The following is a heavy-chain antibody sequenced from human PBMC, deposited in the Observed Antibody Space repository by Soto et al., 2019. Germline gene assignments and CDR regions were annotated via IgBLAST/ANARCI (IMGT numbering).Heavy chain of an antibody. CDR1: GGSFSGYY. Sequence: QVQLQQWGAGLLKPSETLSLTCAVYGGSFSGYYWSWIRQPPGKGLEWIGEINHSGSTNYNPSLKSRVTISVDTSKNQFSLKLSSVTAADTAVYYCARGDPADIVVGVAGSYYMDVWGKGTTVTVSS. J-gene: IGHJ6*03. D-gene: IGHD2-15*01. V-gene: IGHV4-34*01. CDR3: ARGDPADIVVGVAGSYYMDV. CDR2: INHSGST.